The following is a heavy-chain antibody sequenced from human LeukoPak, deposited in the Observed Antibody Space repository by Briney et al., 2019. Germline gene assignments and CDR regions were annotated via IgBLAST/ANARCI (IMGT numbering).Heavy chain of an antibody. V-gene: IGHV3-33*01. J-gene: IGHJ6*02. CDR3: AREMSPSYYNGMDV. Sequence: PGGSLRLSCAASGFTFSSYGMHWVRQAPGKGLEWVAVIWYDGSNKYYADSVKGRFTISRDNSKNTLYLHMNSLRAEDTAVYYCAREMSPSYYNGMDVWGQGTTVTVSS. CDR2: IWYDGSNK. CDR1: GFTFSSYG.